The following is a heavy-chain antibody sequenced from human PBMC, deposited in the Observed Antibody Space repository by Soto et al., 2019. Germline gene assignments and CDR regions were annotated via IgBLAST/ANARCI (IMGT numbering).Heavy chain of an antibody. CDR1: GGTFSSYA. J-gene: IGHJ3*02. CDR2: IIPIFGTA. CDR3: ARGSYCSGGSCYGDAFDI. D-gene: IGHD2-15*01. V-gene: IGHV1-69*12. Sequence: QVQLVQSGAEVKKPGSSVKVSCKASGGTFSSYAISWVRQAPGQGLEWMGGIIPIFGTANYAQKFQGRVTITADESTSTAYMEPSSLRSEDTAVYYCARGSYCSGGSCYGDAFDIWGQGTMVTVSS.